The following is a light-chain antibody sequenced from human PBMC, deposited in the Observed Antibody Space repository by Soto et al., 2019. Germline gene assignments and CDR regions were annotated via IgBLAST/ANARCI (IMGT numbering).Light chain of an antibody. CDR3: CSYADSSTYV. V-gene: IGLV2-23*01. CDR2: EDN. Sequence: QSVLTQPASVSGSPGQSITISCTGTSSDVGSYNLVSWYQQHPGKAPKLIIYEDNKRPSGVSNRFSGSKSGNTASLTISGLQTEDEADYYCCSYADSSTYVFGTGTRSPS. J-gene: IGLJ1*01. CDR1: SSDVGSYNL.